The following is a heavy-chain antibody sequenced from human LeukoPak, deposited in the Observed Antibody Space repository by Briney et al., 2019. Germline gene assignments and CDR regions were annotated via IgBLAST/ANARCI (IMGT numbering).Heavy chain of an antibody. D-gene: IGHD1-26*01. CDR3: ARVARIVGATSLDY. Sequence: LSLTCAVYGGSFSGYYWSWIRQAPGKGLEWVSYISSSGSTIYYADSVKGRFTISRDNAKNSLYLQMNSLRAEDTAVYYCARVARIVGATSLDYWGQGTLVTVSS. CDR1: GGSFSGYY. J-gene: IGHJ4*02. CDR2: ISSSGSTI. V-gene: IGHV3-11*01.